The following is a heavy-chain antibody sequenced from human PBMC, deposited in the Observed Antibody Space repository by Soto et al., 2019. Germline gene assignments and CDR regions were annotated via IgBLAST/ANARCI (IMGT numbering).Heavy chain of an antibody. CDR2: LYYSGST. CDR3: ARAIGVAANWFDP. J-gene: IGHJ5*02. V-gene: IGHV4-59*01. Sequence: PSETLSLTCTVSGDSISSYYWSWIRQPPGKGLEWIGYLYYSGSTNYNPSLKSRVTISVDTSKNQFSLKLSSVTAADTAVYYCARAIGVAANWFDPWGQGTLVTVSS. CDR1: GDSISSYY. D-gene: IGHD6-19*01.